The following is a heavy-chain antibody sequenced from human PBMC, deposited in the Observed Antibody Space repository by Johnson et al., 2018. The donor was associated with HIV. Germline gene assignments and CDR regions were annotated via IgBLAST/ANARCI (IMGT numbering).Heavy chain of an antibody. D-gene: IGHD5-12*01. CDR3: AINSGYDSQGAFDI. V-gene: IGHV3-33*01. Sequence: QVQLVESGGGVVQPGRSLRLSCAASGFTFSSYGMHWVRQAPGKGLEWVAVIWYDGSNKYYADSVKGRFTISRDNSKNTLYLQMNSLSAEDTAVYYCAINSGYDSQGAFDIWGQGTMVTVSS. CDR1: GFTFSSYG. CDR2: IWYDGSNK. J-gene: IGHJ3*02.